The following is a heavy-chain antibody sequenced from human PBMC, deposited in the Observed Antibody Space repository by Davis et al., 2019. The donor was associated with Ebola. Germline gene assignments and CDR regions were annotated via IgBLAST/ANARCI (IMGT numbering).Heavy chain of an antibody. D-gene: IGHD3-10*01. CDR2: ISPTGTV. Sequence: SETLSLTCNVSGGPITSDFWSWVRQPPGKGLEWMGYISPTGTVYRNPSLNSRLTLSSDTSKNQLSVQLASLTAADTAVYFCARRRGSYPDWYLDLWGRGTLVTVSS. V-gene: IGHV4-4*08. J-gene: IGHJ2*01. CDR3: ARRRGSYPDWYLDL. CDR1: GGPITSDF.